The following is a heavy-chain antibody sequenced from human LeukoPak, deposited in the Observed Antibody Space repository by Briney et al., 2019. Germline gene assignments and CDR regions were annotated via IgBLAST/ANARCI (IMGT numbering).Heavy chain of an antibody. CDR3: ATGDSSGHYDAFDI. Sequence: GASVKVSCKASGYTFTSYGISWVRQAPGQGLEWMGWISAYNGNTNYAQKLQGRVTMTEDTSTDTAYMELSSLRSEDTAVYYCATGDSSGHYDAFDIWGQGTMVTVSS. CDR1: GYTFTSYG. D-gene: IGHD3-22*01. V-gene: IGHV1-18*01. CDR2: ISAYNGNT. J-gene: IGHJ3*02.